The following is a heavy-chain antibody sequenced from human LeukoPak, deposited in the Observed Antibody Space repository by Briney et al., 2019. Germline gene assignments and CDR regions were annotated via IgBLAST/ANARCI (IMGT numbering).Heavy chain of an antibody. CDR1: GFTFDDYA. D-gene: IGHD3-22*01. J-gene: IGHJ3*02. V-gene: IGHV3-9*01. CDR3: AKGRVDMIVVVMNDAFDI. Sequence: PGGSLRLSCAASGFTFDDYAMHWVRQAPGKGLEWVSGISWNSGSIGYADSVKGRFTISRDNAKNSLYLQMNSLRAEDTALYYCAKGRVDMIVVVMNDAFDIWGQGTMVTVSS. CDR2: ISWNSGSI.